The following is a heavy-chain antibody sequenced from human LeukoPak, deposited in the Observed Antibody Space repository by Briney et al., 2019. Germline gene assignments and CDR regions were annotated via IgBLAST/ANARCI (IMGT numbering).Heavy chain of an antibody. CDR3: ARDLASIWYSSGGSDY. D-gene: IGHD6-19*01. J-gene: IGHJ4*02. CDR1: GFTFSSYW. Sequence: GGSLRLSCATSGFTFSSYWMRWVRQAPGKGLVWVSRINSDGSSTSYADSVKGRFTISRDNAKSTLYLQMNSLRAEDTAVYYCARDLASIWYSSGGSDYWGQGTLVTVSS. V-gene: IGHV3-74*01. CDR2: INSDGSST.